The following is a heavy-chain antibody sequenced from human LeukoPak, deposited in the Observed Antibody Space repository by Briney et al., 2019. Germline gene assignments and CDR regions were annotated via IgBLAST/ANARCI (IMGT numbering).Heavy chain of an antibody. CDR3: AKDKPHYYDSSGYLGVVY. V-gene: IGHV3-23*01. CDR1: GFTFSSYA. J-gene: IGHJ4*02. D-gene: IGHD3-22*01. CDR2: ISGSGGST. Sequence: VGSLRLSCAASGFTFSSYAMSWVRQAPGKGLEWVSAISGSGGSTYYADSVKGRFTISRDNSKNTLYLQMISLRAEDTAVYYCAKDKPHYYDSSGYLGVVYWGQGTLVTVSS.